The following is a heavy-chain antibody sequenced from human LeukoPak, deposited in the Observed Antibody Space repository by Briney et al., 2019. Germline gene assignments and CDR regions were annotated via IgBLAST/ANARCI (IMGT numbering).Heavy chain of an antibody. Sequence: SVKVSCKASGFTFTRSAVQWVRQARGQRLEWIGWIGVGGGNTNCAQRFQDRVTITRDVSTSTAYLELSSLTSEDTAVYYCAAEIYGGNTDCCTFDFWGPGTPVTVSS. V-gene: IGHV1-58*01. J-gene: IGHJ3*01. CDR3: AAEIYGGNTDCCTFDF. CDR1: GFTFTRSA. D-gene: IGHD4-23*01. CDR2: IGVGGGNT.